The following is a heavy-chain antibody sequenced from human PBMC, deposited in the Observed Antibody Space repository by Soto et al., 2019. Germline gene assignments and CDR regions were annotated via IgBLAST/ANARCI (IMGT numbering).Heavy chain of an antibody. V-gene: IGHV3-7*01. Sequence: GGSLRLSCAASGFTFSSYWMSWVRQAPGKGLEWAANIKQDGSEKYYVDSVKGRFTISRDNAKNSLYLQMNSLRAEDTAVYYCASRKRAAAGTGLYYYGMDVWGQGTTVTVSS. CDR2: IKQDGSEK. CDR3: ASRKRAAAGTGLYYYGMDV. D-gene: IGHD6-13*01. CDR1: GFTFSSYW. J-gene: IGHJ6*02.